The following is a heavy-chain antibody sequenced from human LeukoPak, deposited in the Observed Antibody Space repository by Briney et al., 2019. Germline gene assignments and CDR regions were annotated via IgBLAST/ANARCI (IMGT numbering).Heavy chain of an antibody. D-gene: IGHD6-6*01. J-gene: IGHJ6*03. Sequence: TTSETLSLTCTVSGGSISSGSYYWSWIRQPAGKGLEWIGRIYTSGSTNYNPSLKSRVTISVDTSKNQFSLKLSSVTAADTAVYYCARVSGKYSSSPLPPSYYYYYMDVWGKGTTVTVSS. V-gene: IGHV4-61*02. CDR3: ARVSGKYSSSPLPPSYYYYYMDV. CDR2: IYTSGST. CDR1: GGSISSGSYY.